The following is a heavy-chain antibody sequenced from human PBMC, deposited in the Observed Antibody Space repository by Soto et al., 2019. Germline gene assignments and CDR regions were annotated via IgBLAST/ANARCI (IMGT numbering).Heavy chain of an antibody. CDR2: IYWDDNK. V-gene: IGHV2-5*02. CDR3: AHRHSSSWAFDY. Sequence: SGPTLVNPTQTLTLTCTFSGFSLSTSGVGVGWIRHPPGKALEWLALIYWDDNKRYSPSLKSRLTITKDTSKNRVVLTMTNMDPVDTATYFCAHRHSSSWAFDYRSQGTLVTVSS. CDR1: GFSLSTSGVG. J-gene: IGHJ4*02. D-gene: IGHD6-13*01.